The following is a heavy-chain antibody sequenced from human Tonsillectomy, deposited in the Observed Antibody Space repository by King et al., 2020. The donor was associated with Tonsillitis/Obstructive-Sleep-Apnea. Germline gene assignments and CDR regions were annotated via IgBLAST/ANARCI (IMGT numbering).Heavy chain of an antibody. J-gene: IGHJ4*02. CDR1: GFTFSSYA. CDR3: AKGGEDTTMVTEYFDY. CDR2: ISGSGGST. D-gene: IGHD5-18*01. V-gene: IGHV3-23*04. Sequence: VQLVESGGGLEQPGGSLRLSCAASGFTFSSYAMSWVRQAPGKGLEWVSVISGSGGSTYYADSVNGRFTISRDNSKNTLYLQMNSLRAEDTAVYYCAKGGEDTTMVTEYFDYWGQGTLVTVSS.